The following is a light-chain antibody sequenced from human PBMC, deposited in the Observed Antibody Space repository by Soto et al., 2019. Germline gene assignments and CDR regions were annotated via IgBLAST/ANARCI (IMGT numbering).Light chain of an antibody. CDR1: QSISSW. CDR3: QQYNSYSRT. V-gene: IGKV1-5*03. CDR2: KAS. J-gene: IGKJ1*01. Sequence: DIQITQSPSTRSASVGDRVTITCRASQSISSWLAWYQQKPGKAPKLLIYKASSLESGVPSRFSGSGSGTEFTLTISSLQPDDFATYYCQQYNSYSRTFGQGTKVDIK.